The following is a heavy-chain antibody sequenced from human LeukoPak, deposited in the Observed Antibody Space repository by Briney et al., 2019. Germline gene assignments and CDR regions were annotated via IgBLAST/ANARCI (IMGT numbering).Heavy chain of an antibody. CDR1: GGSFSGYY. D-gene: IGHD3-3*01. CDR2: INHSGST. J-gene: IGHJ6*03. V-gene: IGHV4-34*01. CDR3: ARGRASNYDFWSGYYYYYYYMDV. Sequence: SETLSLTCAVYGGSFSGYYWSWIRQPPGKGLEWIGEINHSGSTNCNPSLKSRVTISVDTSKNQFSLKLSSVTAADTAVYYCARGRASNYDFWSGYYYYYYYMDVWGKGTTVTVSS.